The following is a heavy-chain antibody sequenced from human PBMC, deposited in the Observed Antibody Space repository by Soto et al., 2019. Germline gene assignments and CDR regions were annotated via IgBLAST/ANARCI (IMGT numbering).Heavy chain of an antibody. Sequence: PGGSLRLSCTASGFTFGDYAMSWFRQAPGKGLEWVGFIRSKAYGGTTEYAASVKGRFTISRDDSKSIAYLQMNSLKTEDTAVYYCTRDVIGWFGELSHYYYMDVWGKGTTVTVSS. CDR1: GFTFGDYA. V-gene: IGHV3-49*03. D-gene: IGHD3-10*01. CDR2: IRSKAYGGTT. CDR3: TRDVIGWFGELSHYYYMDV. J-gene: IGHJ6*03.